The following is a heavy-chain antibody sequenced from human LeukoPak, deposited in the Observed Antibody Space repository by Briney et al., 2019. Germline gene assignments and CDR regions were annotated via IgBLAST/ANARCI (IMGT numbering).Heavy chain of an antibody. CDR3: TRLALRPRGHDY. D-gene: IGHD6-6*01. CDR1: GYTFTGYY. J-gene: IGHJ4*02. V-gene: IGHV1-18*04. CDR2: VTAINGNT. Sequence: ASVKVSCKASGYTFTGYYMHWVRQAPGQGLEWMGWVTAINGNTNYAQKFQGRINMTTDTSTNTAYMDLRGLRSDDTAVYYCTRLALRPRGHDYWGLGTLVTVSS.